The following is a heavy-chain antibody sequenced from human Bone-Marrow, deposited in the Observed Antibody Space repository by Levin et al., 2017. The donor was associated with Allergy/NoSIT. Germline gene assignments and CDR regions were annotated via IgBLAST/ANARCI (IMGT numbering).Heavy chain of an antibody. CDR3: ARGGAASGFYHYAVDV. V-gene: IGHV3-13*01. J-gene: IGHJ6*02. CDR1: GFTFSTYD. Sequence: GESLKISCAASGFTFSTYDMLWVRRSPGKGLEWVAAIGAAGDTYYRDSVRGRFTISRENAKNSLSLLMNSLEVGDSAVYFCARGGAASGFYHYAVDVWGQGTTVTVSS. CDR2: IGAAGDT. D-gene: IGHD6-13*01.